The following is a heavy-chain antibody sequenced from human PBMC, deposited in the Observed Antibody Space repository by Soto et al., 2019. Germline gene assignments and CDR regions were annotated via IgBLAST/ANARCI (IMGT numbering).Heavy chain of an antibody. CDR1: GYTFFTYD. Sequence: ASVKVSCPAAGYTFFTYDISWVRQAPGQGLEWMGWISTYSGDTKYAQKFQGRVTMTTDTSTTTAYLELRSLRSDDTAVYYCARQHGPTTYENSFEPWGQGTLVIVAS. CDR3: ARQHGPTTYENSFEP. D-gene: IGHD5-12*01. J-gene: IGHJ5*02. V-gene: IGHV1-18*01. CDR2: ISTYSGDT.